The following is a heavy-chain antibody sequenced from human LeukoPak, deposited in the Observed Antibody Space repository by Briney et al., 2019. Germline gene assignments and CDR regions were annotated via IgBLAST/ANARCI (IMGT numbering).Heavy chain of an antibody. J-gene: IGHJ5*02. CDR3: ARDWASWFGELRNWFDP. CDR1: GGSISSSSYY. D-gene: IGHD3-10*01. CDR2: IYYSGST. Sequence: SETLSLTCTVSGGSISSSSYYWGWLRQPPGKGLEWIGSIYYSGSTYYNPSLKSRITISVDTSKNQFSLKLSSVTAADTAVYYCARDWASWFGELRNWFDPWGQGTLVTVSS. V-gene: IGHV4-39*07.